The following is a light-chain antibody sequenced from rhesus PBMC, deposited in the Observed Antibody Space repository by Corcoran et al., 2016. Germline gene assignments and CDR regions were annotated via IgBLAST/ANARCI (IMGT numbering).Light chain of an antibody. CDR1: QSISSW. CDR3: LQYISSPFT. J-gene: IGKJ3*01. CDR2: KAS. V-gene: IGKV1-22*01. Sequence: DIQMTQSPSSLSASVGDTVTITCRASQSISSWLDWYQQKPGKAPRLLIYKASRLQSGVPSRFSGSGSGTDFTLTISSLQPEDFATYYCLQYISSPFTFGPGTKLDIK.